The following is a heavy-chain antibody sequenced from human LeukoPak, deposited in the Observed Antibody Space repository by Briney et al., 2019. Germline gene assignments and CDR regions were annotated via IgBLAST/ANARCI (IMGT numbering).Heavy chain of an antibody. V-gene: IGHV3-74*01. J-gene: IGHJ4*02. Sequence: GGSLRLSCAASGFAFSSSYMHWFRQVPGKGLVWVSRINGDGTMTNYADSVKGRFTISRDNAKNALYLQINSLRVEDTAVYYCAKSYYNGARTENGGQGTLVTVS. CDR1: GFAFSSSY. CDR3: AKSYYNGARTEN. D-gene: IGHD3-10*01. CDR2: INGDGTMT.